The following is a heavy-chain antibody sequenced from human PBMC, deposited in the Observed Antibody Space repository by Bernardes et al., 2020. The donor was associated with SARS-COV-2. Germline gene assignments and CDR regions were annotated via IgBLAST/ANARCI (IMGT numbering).Heavy chain of an antibody. CDR3: ARGGDMVRTPRPYGMDV. V-gene: IGHV3-33*01. CDR1: GFTFSSYG. CDR2: IWYDGSNK. J-gene: IGHJ6*02. D-gene: IGHD3-10*01. Sequence: GGSLRLSCAASGFTFSSYGMHWVRQAPGKGLEWVAVIWYDGSNKYYADSVKGRFTISRDNSKNTLYLQMNSLRAEDTAVYYCARGGDMVRTPRPYGMDVWGQGTTVTVSS.